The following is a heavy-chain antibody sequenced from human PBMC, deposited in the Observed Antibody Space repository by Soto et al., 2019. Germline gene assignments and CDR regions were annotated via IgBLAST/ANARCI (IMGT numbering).Heavy chain of an antibody. Sequence: EVQLLESGGGLVQPGGSLRISCIGSGFTFSSNAMSWVRQAPEKGLEWVSAISGSGGTTYYADSVKGRFAVSRDNSNNTLYLQMNSLRAEDTAVYYCAKQRAGFGSGSDTYYFDYWGQGTLVTVSS. V-gene: IGHV3-23*01. CDR1: GFTFSSNA. D-gene: IGHD3-10*01. CDR3: AKQRAGFGSGSDTYYFDY. J-gene: IGHJ4*02. CDR2: ISGSGGTT.